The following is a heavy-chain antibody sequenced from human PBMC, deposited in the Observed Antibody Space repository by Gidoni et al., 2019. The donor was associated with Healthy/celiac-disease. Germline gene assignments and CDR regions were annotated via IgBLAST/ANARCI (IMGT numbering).Heavy chain of an antibody. J-gene: IGHJ4*02. V-gene: IGHV3-23*01. CDR3: AKDGARTIFGVVIRDFDY. CDR1: GFTFSSYA. D-gene: IGHD3-3*01. CDR2: ISGSGGST. Sequence: EVQLLESGGGLVQPGGSLRLSCAASGFTFSSYAMGWVRQAPGKGLEWVSAISGSGGSTYYADSVKGRFTISRDNSKNTLYLQMNSLRAEDTAVYYCAKDGARTIFGVVIRDFDYWGQGTLVTVSS.